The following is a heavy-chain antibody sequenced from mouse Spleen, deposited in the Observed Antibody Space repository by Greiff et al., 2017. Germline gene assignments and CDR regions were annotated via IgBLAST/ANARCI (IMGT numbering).Heavy chain of an antibody. CDR3: ARGATYYAMDY. Sequence: EVKLVESGGGLVQPGGSLKLSCATSGFTFSDYYMYWVRQTPEKRLEWVAYISNGGGSTYYPDTVKGRFTISRDNAKNTLYLQMSRLKSEDTAMYYCARGATYYAMDYWGQGTSVTVSS. CDR1: GFTFSDYY. CDR2: ISNGGGST. D-gene: IGHD6-1*01. V-gene: IGHV5-12*02. J-gene: IGHJ4*01.